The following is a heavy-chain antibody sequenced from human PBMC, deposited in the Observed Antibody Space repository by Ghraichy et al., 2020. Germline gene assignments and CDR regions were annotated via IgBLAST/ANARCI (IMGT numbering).Heavy chain of an antibody. J-gene: IGHJ4*02. CDR1: GFTFSSYA. V-gene: IGHV3-23*01. CDR2: FRGSCCST. CDR3: AKDALPFDY. Sequence: GESLNISCSASGFTFSSYAMSWVRQAPGKGLGWVSAFRGSCCSTYYADSVKGRFNISRDNSKNTLYLQMNSLRAEDTAVYYCAKDALPFDYWGQGTLVNVSS.